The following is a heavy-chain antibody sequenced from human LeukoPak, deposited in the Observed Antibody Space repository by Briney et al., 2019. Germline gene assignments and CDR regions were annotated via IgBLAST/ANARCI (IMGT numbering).Heavy chain of an antibody. CDR2: IYYSGGT. CDR1: GGSISSYY. V-gene: IGHV4-39*07. CDR3: ARHSGYSPFDY. J-gene: IGHJ4*02. Sequence: SETLSLTCTVSGGSISSYYWGWIRQPPGKGLEWIGSIYYSGGTYYNPSLKSRVTISVDTSKNQFSLKLSSVTAADTAVYYCARHSGYSPFDYWGQGTLVTVSS. D-gene: IGHD5-12*01.